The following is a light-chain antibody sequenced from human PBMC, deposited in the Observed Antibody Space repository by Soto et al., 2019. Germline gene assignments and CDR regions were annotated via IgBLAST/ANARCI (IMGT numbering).Light chain of an antibody. CDR3: QQRSDWPPIT. CDR2: DAS. J-gene: IGKJ5*01. V-gene: IGKV3-11*01. CDR1: QSVSSY. Sequence: IVLPQSPATLSLSPGERATLSCRASQSVSSYLAWYQQKPGQAPRLLIYDASNRATGIPARLSGSVSGTDFTPVISSLEPEDFAVYYCQQRSDWPPITFGQGTRLEIK.